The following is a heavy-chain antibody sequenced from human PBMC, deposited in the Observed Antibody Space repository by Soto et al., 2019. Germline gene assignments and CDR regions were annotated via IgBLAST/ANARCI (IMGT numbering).Heavy chain of an antibody. CDR1: GFTFSSYA. CDR2: ISYDGSNK. J-gene: IGHJ4*02. CDR3: ARGGGAWH. V-gene: IGHV3-30-3*01. D-gene: IGHD3-16*01. Sequence: QVQLVESGGGVVQPGRSLRLSCAASGFTFSSYAMHWVRQAPGKGLEWVAVISYDGSNKYYADSVKGRFTISRDNSTNTMYLQMNSLRAEDTAVYYFARGGGAWHWGQGTLVTVSS.